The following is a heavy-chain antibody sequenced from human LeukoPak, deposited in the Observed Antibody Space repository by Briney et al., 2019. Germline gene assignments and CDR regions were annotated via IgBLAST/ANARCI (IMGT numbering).Heavy chain of an antibody. D-gene: IGHD2-2*01. CDR1: GFAFDEHG. Sequence: GGSLRLSCTASGFAFDEHGMSWVRQVPGKGLEWVSGINWRGGSTGYADPLRGRFTISRDNAKNSLYLQVDSLRAEDTALYYCARAPITSPFYFDYWGQGTLVTVSS. J-gene: IGHJ4*02. V-gene: IGHV3-20*04. CDR2: INWRGGST. CDR3: ARAPITSPFYFDY.